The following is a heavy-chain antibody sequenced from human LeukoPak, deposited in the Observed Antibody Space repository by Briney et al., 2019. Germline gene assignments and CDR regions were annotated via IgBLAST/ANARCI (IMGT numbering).Heavy chain of an antibody. CDR2: IYYSGST. J-gene: IGHJ4*02. CDR3: ARAVAAAGFFDY. CDR1: GGSLSSYY. D-gene: IGHD6-13*01. Sequence: PSETLSLTCTVSGGSLSSYYGSWIRQPPRKGLEWVGYIYYSGSTNYNPSLKSRVTISVDTSKNQFSLKLSSVTAADTAVYYGARAVAAAGFFDYWGQRTLVTVSS. V-gene: IGHV4-59*01.